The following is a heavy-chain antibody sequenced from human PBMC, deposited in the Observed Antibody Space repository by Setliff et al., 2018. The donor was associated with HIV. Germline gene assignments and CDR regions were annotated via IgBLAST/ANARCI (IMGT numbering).Heavy chain of an antibody. CDR3: ATDHVGATTNILDV. Sequence: PGESLKISCKGSRYSFTNYYIHWVQLAPGKGLEWMGRVETEYGDTRYAAKFRGRVTMTADTSTDTAYMEVSSLTPEDTAVYYCATDHVGATTNILDVWGHGTLVTVSS. CDR1: RYSFTNYY. J-gene: IGHJ4*01. D-gene: IGHD1-26*01. V-gene: IGHV1-69-2*01. CDR2: VETEYGDT.